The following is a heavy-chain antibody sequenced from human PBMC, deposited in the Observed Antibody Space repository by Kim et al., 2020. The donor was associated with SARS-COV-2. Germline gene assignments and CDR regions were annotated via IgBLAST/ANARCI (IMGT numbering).Heavy chain of an antibody. CDR3: ARHIGGGGSYPTESSSSNFDY. J-gene: IGHJ4*02. CDR2: IYYSGST. V-gene: IGHV4-39*01. CDR1: GGSISSSSYY. D-gene: IGHD3-16*01. Sequence: SETLSLTCTVSGGSISSSSYYWGWIRQPPGKGLEWIGSIYYSGSTYYNPSLKSRVTISVDTSKNQFSLKLSSVTAADTAVYYCARHIGGGGSYPTESSSSNFDYWGQGTLVTVSS.